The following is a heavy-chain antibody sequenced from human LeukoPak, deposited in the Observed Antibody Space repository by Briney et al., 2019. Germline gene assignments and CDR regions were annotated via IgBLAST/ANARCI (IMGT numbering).Heavy chain of an antibody. Sequence: ASVKVSCKASGYTFTSYDINWVRQATGQGLEWMGWMNPNSGNTGYAQKFQGRVTMTRNTSISTAYMELSSLRSEDTAVYYCARSRGSLRWLDYWGQGTLVTVSS. V-gene: IGHV1-8*01. CDR3: ARSRGSLRWLDY. CDR1: GYTFTSYD. D-gene: IGHD4-23*01. J-gene: IGHJ4*02. CDR2: MNPNSGNT.